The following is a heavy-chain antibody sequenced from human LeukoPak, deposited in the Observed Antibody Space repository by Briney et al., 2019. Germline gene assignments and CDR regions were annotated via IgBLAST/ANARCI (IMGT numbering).Heavy chain of an antibody. CDR1: GFTFDDYG. CDR2: MSGWGETN. J-gene: IGHJ3*01. V-gene: IGHV3-23*01. Sequence: GGSLRLSCAASGFTFDDYGMSWVRQAPGKGPEWVAVMSGWGETNHYLDCLKGRFRHSRDNSRNLLFLDMKSLRVDVTAMYYCAKIDFWGQGALVTVSS. CDR3: AKIDF.